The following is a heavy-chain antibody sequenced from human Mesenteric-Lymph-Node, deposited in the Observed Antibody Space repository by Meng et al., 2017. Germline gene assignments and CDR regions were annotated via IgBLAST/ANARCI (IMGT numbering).Heavy chain of an antibody. J-gene: IGHJ4*02. Sequence: QVQLQESGPGLVKPSETLSLTCSVSGGSITSGGFYWSWIRQPPGKGLEWIGNIYASGSTYYNPSLQSRVTISVDTSKNQFSLNLYSVTAADTAVYYCSREEVYWGQGTLVTVSS. V-gene: IGHV4-30-4*01. CDR3: SREEVY. CDR1: GGSITSGGFY. CDR2: IYASGST.